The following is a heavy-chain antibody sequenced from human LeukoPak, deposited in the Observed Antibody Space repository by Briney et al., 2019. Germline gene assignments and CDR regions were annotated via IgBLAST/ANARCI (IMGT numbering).Heavy chain of an antibody. J-gene: IGHJ6*03. CDR1: GGTFSSYA. D-gene: IGHD6-6*01. CDR2: IIPIFGTA. CDR3: ARRGGSSSGNYYYYYMDV. V-gene: IGHV1-69*01. Sequence: SVKVSCKASGGTFSSYAISWARQAPGQGLEWMGGIIPIFGTANYAQKFQGRVTITADESTSTAYMELSSLRSEDTAVYYCARRGGSSSGNYYYYYMDVWGKGTTVTVPS.